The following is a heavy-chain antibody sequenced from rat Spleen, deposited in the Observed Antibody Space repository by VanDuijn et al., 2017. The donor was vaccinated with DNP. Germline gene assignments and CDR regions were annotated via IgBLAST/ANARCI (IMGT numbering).Heavy chain of an antibody. J-gene: IGHJ2*01. CDR2: IGSPAYAP. Sequence: EVQLVESGGGLVQPGRSLKLSCAASGFTFSAYYVAWVRQAPAKGLEWVAYIGSPAYAPYYGDSVKGRFTISRDNAKSTLYLQMNSLRSEDMATYYCTRQGAGSTRHYFAYWGQGVMVSVSS. D-gene: IGHD1-4*01. CDR1: GFTFSAYY. CDR3: TRQGAGSTRHYFAY. V-gene: IGHV5-22*01.